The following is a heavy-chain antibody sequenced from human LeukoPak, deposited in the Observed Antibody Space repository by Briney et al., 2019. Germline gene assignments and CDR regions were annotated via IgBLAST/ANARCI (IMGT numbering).Heavy chain of an antibody. CDR2: IKQDGSEK. V-gene: IGHV3-7*01. CDR1: GFTFSSYA. D-gene: IGHD1-26*01. CDR3: ARDRSGSYFFWGAFDI. Sequence: GGSLRLSCAASGFTFSSYAMSWVRQAPGKGLEWVANIKQDGSEKYYVDSVKGRFTISRDNAKNSLYLQMNSLRAEDTAVYYCARDRSGSYFFWGAFDIWGQGTMVTVSS. J-gene: IGHJ3*02.